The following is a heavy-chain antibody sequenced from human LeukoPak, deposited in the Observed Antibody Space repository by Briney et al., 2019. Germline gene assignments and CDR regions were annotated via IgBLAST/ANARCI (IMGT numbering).Heavy chain of an antibody. D-gene: IGHD6-13*01. V-gene: IGHV1-46*01. J-gene: IGHJ4*02. Sequence: ASVKVSCKASGYTFTSYYMHWVRQAPGQGLEWMGVINPSGGSTTYAQKLQGRLSMTRDTSINTTYMELSRLKSDDTAVYYCARDVRRNNSSHIDCWGQGALVTVSS. CDR3: ARDVRRNNSSHIDC. CDR1: GYTFTSYY. CDR2: INPSGGST.